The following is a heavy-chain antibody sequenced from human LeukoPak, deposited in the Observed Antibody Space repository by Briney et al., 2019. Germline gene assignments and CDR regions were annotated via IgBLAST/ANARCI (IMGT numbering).Heavy chain of an antibody. CDR2: IIPIFGTA. V-gene: IGHV1-69*13. J-gene: IGHJ6*02. CDR3: ASPRGGYLVYYGMDV. CDR1: GGTFSSYA. Sequence: ASVKVSCKASGGTFSSYAISWVRQAPGQGLEWMGGIIPIFGTANYAQKFQGRVTITADESTSTAYMELSSLRSEDTAVYYCASPRGGYLVYYGMDVWGQGTTVTVSS. D-gene: IGHD6-13*01.